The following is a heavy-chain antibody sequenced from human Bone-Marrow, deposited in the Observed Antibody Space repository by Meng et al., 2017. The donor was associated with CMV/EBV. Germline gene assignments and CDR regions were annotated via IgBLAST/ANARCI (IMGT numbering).Heavy chain of an antibody. CDR3: ARRLGYTSYVPEDY. V-gene: IGHV1-18*01. CDR2: ISAYNGNT. Sequence: ASVKVSCKASGYTFSNYGFSWVRQAPGQGLEWMAWISAYNGNTNYNRKFQGRVTLTTDTSTTTASMELRSLTPDDTAVYYCARRLGYTSYVPEDYWGQGTLVTSPQ. J-gene: IGHJ4*02. D-gene: IGHD5-12*01. CDR1: GYTFSNYG.